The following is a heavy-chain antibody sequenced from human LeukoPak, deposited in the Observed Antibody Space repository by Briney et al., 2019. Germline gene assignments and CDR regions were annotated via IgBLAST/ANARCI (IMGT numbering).Heavy chain of an antibody. CDR1: GFTFSGFA. Sequence: GGSLRLSCAATGFTFSGFAMLWARQASGKGLEWVGRFRSKDNSYATAYAASVKGRLTTCRNDSKNTTYMQMNSLRAEDTAVYYCARERGGGGFGVVIKRSYYYMDVWGKGTTVTVSS. CDR3: ARERGGGGFGVVIKRSYYYMDV. V-gene: IGHV3-73*01. J-gene: IGHJ6*03. CDR2: FRSKDNSYAT. D-gene: IGHD3-3*01.